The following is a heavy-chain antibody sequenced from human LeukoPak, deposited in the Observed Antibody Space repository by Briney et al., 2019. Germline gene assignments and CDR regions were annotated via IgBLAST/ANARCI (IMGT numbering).Heavy chain of an antibody. J-gene: IGHJ4*02. CDR1: GDSITSNNW. CDR3: ARDRSGVNV. Sequence: SETLSLTCAVSGDSITSNNWWTWVRQPPGKGLEWIGEICHSGITNYNPSLKSRVTISADKPKNQFSLKMTSVTAADTALYWCARDRSGVNVWGQGIMVTVSS. CDR2: ICHSGIT. V-gene: IGHV4-4*01. D-gene: IGHD3-10*01.